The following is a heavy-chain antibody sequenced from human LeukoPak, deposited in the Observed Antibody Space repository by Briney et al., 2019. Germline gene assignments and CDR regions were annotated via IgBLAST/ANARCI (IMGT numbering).Heavy chain of an antibody. D-gene: IGHD3-22*01. CDR3: ARAEQLERTDDYDSSGSTDTLTLVDY. Sequence: ASVKVSCKASGYTFTGYYMYWVRQAPGQGLEWMGWINPNSGGTNYAQKFQGWVTMTRDTSISTAYMELSRLRSDDTAVYYCARAEQLERTDDYDSSGSTDTLTLVDYWGQGTLVTVSS. J-gene: IGHJ4*02. CDR2: INPNSGGT. V-gene: IGHV1-2*04. CDR1: GYTFTGYY.